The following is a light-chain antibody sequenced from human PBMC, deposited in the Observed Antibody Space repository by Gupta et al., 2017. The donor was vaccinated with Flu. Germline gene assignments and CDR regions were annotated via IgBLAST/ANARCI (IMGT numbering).Light chain of an antibody. Sequence: IVTMTCRASQTINSWLAWYQQKPGKAPKLLIYQASILETGVPARFSGSGSGTEFTLTISCRQPDDFATYYCQQYRSYSGYSFGQGTKLEIK. CDR1: QTINSW. V-gene: IGKV1-5*03. CDR3: QQYRSYSGYS. CDR2: QAS. J-gene: IGKJ2*03.